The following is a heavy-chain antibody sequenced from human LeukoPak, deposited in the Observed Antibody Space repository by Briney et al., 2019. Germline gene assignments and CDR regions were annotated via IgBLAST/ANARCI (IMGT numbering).Heavy chain of an antibody. V-gene: IGHV3-20*04. CDR2: INWNGGST. D-gene: IGHD5-18*01. CDR1: GFTFDDYG. CDR3: ARVGNTAETRGLCYYMDV. J-gene: IGHJ6*03. Sequence: GGSLRLSCAASGFTFDDYGMSWVRQAPGKGLEWVSGINWNGGSTGYADSVKGRFTISRDNAKNSLYLQMNSLRAEDTALYYRARVGNTAETRGLCYYMDVWGKGTTVTVSS.